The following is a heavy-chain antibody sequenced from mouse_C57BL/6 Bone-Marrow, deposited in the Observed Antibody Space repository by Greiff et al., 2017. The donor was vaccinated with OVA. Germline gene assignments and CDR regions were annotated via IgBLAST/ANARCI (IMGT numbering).Heavy chain of an antibody. D-gene: IGHD2-1*01. V-gene: IGHV1-62-2*01. CDR3: ARHEVRGVSGKRYFDV. J-gene: IGHJ1*03. CDR2: FYPGSGSI. CDR1: GYTFTEYS. Sequence: QVQLQQSGAELVKPGASVKLSCKASGYTFTEYSIHWVKQRSGQGLEWIGWFYPGSGSIKYNEKFKDKATLTADKSSSTVYMELSRLTSEDSAVYFCARHEVRGVSGKRYFDVWGTGTTVTVSS.